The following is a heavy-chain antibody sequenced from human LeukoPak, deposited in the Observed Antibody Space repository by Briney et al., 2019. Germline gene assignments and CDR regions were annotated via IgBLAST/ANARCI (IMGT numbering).Heavy chain of an antibody. D-gene: IGHD3-22*01. V-gene: IGHV1-69*04. J-gene: IGHJ6*02. Sequence: ASVTVSCKASGGTFSSYAISWVRQAPGQGLEWMGRIIPILGIANYAQKFQGRVTITADKSTTTAYMELSSLRSEGTAVYYCARSYYDSSGYYSIYYYYGMDVWGQGTTVTVSS. CDR1: GGTFSSYA. CDR2: IIPILGIA. CDR3: ARSYYDSSGYYSIYYYYGMDV.